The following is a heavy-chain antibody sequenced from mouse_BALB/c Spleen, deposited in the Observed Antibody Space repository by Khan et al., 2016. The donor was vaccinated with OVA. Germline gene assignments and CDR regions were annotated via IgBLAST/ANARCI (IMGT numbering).Heavy chain of an antibody. CDR1: GYTFSSYG. Sequence: VQLQQSGAELMKPGASVKISCKATGYTFSSYGIEWVKQRPGHGLEWIGEILPGSGSTKYNEKFKGKATFIAVTSSNKVNMQLSSLTSEDSAVYYCARTAYYFDYWGQGTTLTVSS. V-gene: IGHV1-9*01. J-gene: IGHJ2*01. CDR3: ARTAYYFDY. CDR2: ILPGSGST.